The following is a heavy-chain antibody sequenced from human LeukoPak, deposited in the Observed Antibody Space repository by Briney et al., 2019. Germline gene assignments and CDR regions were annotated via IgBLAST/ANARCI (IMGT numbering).Heavy chain of an antibody. V-gene: IGHV4-39*01. CDR2: IYYSGST. D-gene: IGHD3-3*01. Sequence: KPSETLSLTCTVSGGSISSSSYYWGWIRQPPGKGLEWIGSIYYSGSTYYNPSLKSRVTISVDTSKNQFSLKLSSVTAADTAVYYCATTIFGVVIVNYWGQGTLVTVSS. J-gene: IGHJ4*02. CDR3: ATTIFGVVIVNY. CDR1: GGSISSSSYY.